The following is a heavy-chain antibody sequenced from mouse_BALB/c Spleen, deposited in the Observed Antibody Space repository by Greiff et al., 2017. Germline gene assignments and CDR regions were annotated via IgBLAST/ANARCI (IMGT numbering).Heavy chain of an antibody. CDR1: GFTFSSFG. CDR2: ISSGSSTI. V-gene: IGHV5-17*02. Sequence: EVKLQASGGGLVQPGGSRKLSCAASGFTFSSFGMHWVRQAPEKGLEWVAYISSGSSTIYYADTVKGRFTISRDNPKNTLFLQMTSLRSEDTAMYYCARNRYDDGDYYAMDYWGQGTSVTVSS. J-gene: IGHJ4*01. D-gene: IGHD2-14*01. CDR3: ARNRYDDGDYYAMDY.